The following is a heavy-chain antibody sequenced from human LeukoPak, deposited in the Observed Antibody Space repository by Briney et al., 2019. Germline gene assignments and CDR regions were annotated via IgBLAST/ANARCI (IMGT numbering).Heavy chain of an antibody. CDR2: IYYSGST. Sequence: PSETPSLTCTVSGGSVSSDSYYWRWIRQPPGKGLEWIGYIYYSGSTNYNPSLKSRVTISIDTSKNQFSLKLTSVTAADTAVYYCARVPRFNGLFDYWGQGTLVTVSS. D-gene: IGHD2-8*01. CDR3: ARVPRFNGLFDY. V-gene: IGHV4-61*01. J-gene: IGHJ4*02. CDR1: GGSVSSDSYY.